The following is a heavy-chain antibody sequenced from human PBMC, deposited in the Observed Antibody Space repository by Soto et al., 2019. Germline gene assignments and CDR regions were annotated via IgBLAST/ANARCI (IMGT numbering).Heavy chain of an antibody. CDR2: IYYSGST. CDR1: GGSISSGGYY. V-gene: IGHV4-31*03. J-gene: IGHJ3*02. D-gene: IGHD3-9*01. CDR3: AREGPVFCNDDIYAFDI. Sequence: SETLSLTCTVSGGSISSGGYYWSWIRQHPGKGLEWIGYIYYSGSTYYNPSLKSRVTISVDTSKNQFSLKLSSVTAADTAVYYCAREGPVFCNDDIYAFDIWGQGTMVTVSS.